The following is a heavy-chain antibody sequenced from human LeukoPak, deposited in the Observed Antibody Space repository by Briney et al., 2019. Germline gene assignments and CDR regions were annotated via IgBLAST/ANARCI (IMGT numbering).Heavy chain of an antibody. Sequence: KTGGSLRLSCAASGFSFSSYSMNWVRQAPGKGLEWVAYITGGSGYIYYADSVKGRFTVSRDNAENSLYLQMNSLRAEDTAVYYCARQGGMQYFDYWGQGTLVTVSS. CDR1: GFSFSSYS. CDR2: ITGGSGYI. CDR3: ARQGGMQYFDY. J-gene: IGHJ4*02. V-gene: IGHV3-21*01.